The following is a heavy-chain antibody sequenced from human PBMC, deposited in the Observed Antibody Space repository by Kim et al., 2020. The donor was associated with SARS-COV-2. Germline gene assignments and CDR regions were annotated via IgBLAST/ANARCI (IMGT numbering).Heavy chain of an antibody. J-gene: IGHJ4*02. CDR3: ATRPGIEMAGLAF. D-gene: IGHD6-19*01. CDR2: INTGNGNT. V-gene: IGHV1-3*04. CDR1: GYTFTDSA. Sequence: ASVKVSCKTSGYTFTDSAIHWVRQAPGQRLEWMGWINTGNGNTKYAQKFQGRVTITSDTSATTAYMDLSSLKSEDTAIYYCATRPGIEMAGLAFWGQGTL.